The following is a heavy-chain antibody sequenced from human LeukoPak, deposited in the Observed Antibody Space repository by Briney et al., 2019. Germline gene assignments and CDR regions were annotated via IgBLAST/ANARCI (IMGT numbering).Heavy chain of an antibody. V-gene: IGHV3-64D*09. J-gene: IGHJ4*02. CDR3: ASDYGSSWYYFDY. Sequence: GGSLRLSCSASGFTFSSYVMHWVRQAPGKGLEFVSAISSNGDSTYYADSVKGEFTISRDNSKNTLYLQMSSLRAEDTAVYYCASDYGSSWYYFDYWGQGTLVTVSS. D-gene: IGHD6-13*01. CDR1: GFTFSSYV. CDR2: ISSNGDST.